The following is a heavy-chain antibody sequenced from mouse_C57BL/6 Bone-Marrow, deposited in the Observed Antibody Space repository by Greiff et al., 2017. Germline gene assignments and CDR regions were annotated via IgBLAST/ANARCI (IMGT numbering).Heavy chain of an antibody. CDR1: GFTFSDYG. CDR2: ISSGSSTI. V-gene: IGHV5-17*01. D-gene: IGHD1-1*01. J-gene: IGHJ4*01. Sequence: DVHLVESGGGLVKPGGSLKLSCAASGFTFSDYGMHWVRQAPEKGLEWVAYISSGSSTIYYADTVKGRFTISRDNAKNTLFLQMTSLRSEDTAMYYCARLTTVVAMDYWGQGTSVTVSS. CDR3: ARLTTVVAMDY.